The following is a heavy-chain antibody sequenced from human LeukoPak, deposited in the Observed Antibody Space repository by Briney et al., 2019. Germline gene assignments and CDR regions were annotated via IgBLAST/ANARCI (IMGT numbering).Heavy chain of an antibody. J-gene: IGHJ6*02. CDR2: INSDGSST. Sequence: GGSLRLSCAASGVTFSSYWMHWVRQAPGKGLVWVSRINSDGSSTSYADSVKGRFTISRDNAKNTLYLQMNSLRAEDTAVYYCARDRVVVAANRRYYYYGMDVWGQGTTVTVSS. D-gene: IGHD2-15*01. CDR1: GVTFSSYW. V-gene: IGHV3-74*01. CDR3: ARDRVVVAANRRYYYYGMDV.